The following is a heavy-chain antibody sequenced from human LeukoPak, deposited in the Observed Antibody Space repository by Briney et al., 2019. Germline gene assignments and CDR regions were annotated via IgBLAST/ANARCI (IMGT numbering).Heavy chain of an antibody. J-gene: IGHJ3*02. CDR2: IYNTGTT. V-gene: IGHV4-4*07. CDR3: ARVGDDAFDI. CDR1: GGSFSSYY. Sequence: SETLSLTCTVSGGSFSSYYWNWIRQPAGKGLEWIGRIYNTGTTKYNPSLKSRVTMSVDTSKNQFSLKLSSVTAADTAVYYCARVGDDAFDIWGQGTMVTVSS.